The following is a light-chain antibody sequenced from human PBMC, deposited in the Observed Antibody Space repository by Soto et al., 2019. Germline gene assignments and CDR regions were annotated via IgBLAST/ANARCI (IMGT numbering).Light chain of an antibody. Sequence: ETVLTQSPGTLSLSPGERATLSCRASQSISNILAWYQQKVGQAPRLLIYGATTRDTGIPARFSGSGSGTDFTLTISSLEPEDFAVYYCQQRNYLQVTFGQGARLEFK. V-gene: IGKV3-11*01. CDR3: QQRNYLQVT. CDR1: QSISNI. CDR2: GAT. J-gene: IGKJ5*01.